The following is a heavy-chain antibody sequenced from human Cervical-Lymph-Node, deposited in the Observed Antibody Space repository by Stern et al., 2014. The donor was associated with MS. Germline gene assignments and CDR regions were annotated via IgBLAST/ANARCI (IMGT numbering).Heavy chain of an antibody. CDR1: GFTLSRYW. CDR3: ARDVQGDGNYNLEQ. V-gene: IGHV3-74*01. Sequence: EVQLVESGGGLVQPGESLRLSCAASGFTLSRYWMHWVRQAPGQGLVWISRMNNDGSPTNDADSVKGRFTISRDNAKNMAYLQLNSLRVDEAGVYFCARDVQGDGNYNLEQWGQGTLVTVSS. J-gene: IGHJ4*02. D-gene: IGHD1-1*01. CDR2: MNNDGSPT.